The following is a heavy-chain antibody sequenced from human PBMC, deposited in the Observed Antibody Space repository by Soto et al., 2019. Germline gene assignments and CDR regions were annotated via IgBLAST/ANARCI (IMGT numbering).Heavy chain of an antibody. Sequence: QLVESGGGLEQPGRSLRLSCAASGFTFDDYAMHWVRQAPGKGLEWVSGISWSGDNMAYADSVKGRFITSRDNVKNSLYLQINSLRVEETALYHCVKVSYSSLTTLGSAFDVWGQGTMVTVS. CDR1: GFTFDDYA. J-gene: IGHJ3*01. V-gene: IGHV3-9*01. CDR3: VKVSYSSLTTLGSAFDV. D-gene: IGHD4-4*01. CDR2: ISWSGDNM.